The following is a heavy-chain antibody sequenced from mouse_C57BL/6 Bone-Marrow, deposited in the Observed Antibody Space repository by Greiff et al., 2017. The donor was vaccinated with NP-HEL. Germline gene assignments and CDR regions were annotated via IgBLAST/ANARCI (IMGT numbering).Heavy chain of an antibody. CDR3: ARRYYGSRFDY. D-gene: IGHD1-1*01. CDR1: GYSFTGYY. J-gene: IGHJ2*01. V-gene: IGHV1-42*01. Sequence: VQLQQSGPELVKPGASVKISCKASGYSFTGYYMNWVKQSPEKSLEWIGEINPSTGGTTYNQKFKAKATLTVDKSSSTAYMQLKSLTSEDSAVYYCARRYYGSRFDYWGQGTTLTVSS. CDR2: INPSTGGT.